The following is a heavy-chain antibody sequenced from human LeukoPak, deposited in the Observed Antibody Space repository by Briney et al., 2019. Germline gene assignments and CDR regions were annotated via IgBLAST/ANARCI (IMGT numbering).Heavy chain of an antibody. D-gene: IGHD3-10*01. CDR3: ARYITMVRGGSWFDP. V-gene: IGHV1-8*01. Sequence: ASVKVSCKAYGYSFTNSDINWVRQATGQGLEWMGWMNPDSGNTGYAQNFQGRVTMTRNTSISTAYMELSSLRSEDTAVYYCARYITMVRGGSWFDPWGQGTLVTVSS. J-gene: IGHJ5*02. CDR1: GYSFTNSD. CDR2: MNPDSGNT.